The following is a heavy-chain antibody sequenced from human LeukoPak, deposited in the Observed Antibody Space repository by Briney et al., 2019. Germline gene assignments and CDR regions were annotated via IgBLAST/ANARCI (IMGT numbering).Heavy chain of an antibody. CDR1: GYTFTSYY. D-gene: IGHD2-8*01. Sequence: ASVKVSCKASGYTFTSYYMHWVRQAPGQGLEWMGIINPSGGSTSYAQKFQGRVTMTRDTSTSTVYMELSSLRSEDTAVYYCAREGADIVLMVYAIHSNRFDPWGQGTLVTVSS. V-gene: IGHV1-46*01. CDR2: INPSGGST. J-gene: IGHJ5*02. CDR3: AREGADIVLMVYAIHSNRFDP.